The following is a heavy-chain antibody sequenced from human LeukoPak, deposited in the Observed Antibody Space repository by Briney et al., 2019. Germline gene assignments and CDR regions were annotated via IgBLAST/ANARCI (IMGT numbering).Heavy chain of an antibody. CDR3: ASGRQLGY. Sequence: GGSLSLSCAASGFTFSNCWMSWVRQAPGKGLEWVANIKEDGSEKYYVDSVKGRFTISRDNARNSLYLQMNSLRAEDTAVYYCASGRQLGYWGQGTLVTVSS. J-gene: IGHJ4*02. CDR2: IKEDGSEK. D-gene: IGHD6-13*01. CDR1: GFTFSNCW. V-gene: IGHV3-7*01.